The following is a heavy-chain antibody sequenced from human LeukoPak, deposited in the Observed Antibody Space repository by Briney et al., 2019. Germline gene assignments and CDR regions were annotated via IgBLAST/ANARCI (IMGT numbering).Heavy chain of an antibody. Sequence: PSETLSLTCTVSGGSISSGGYYSSWIRQHPGKGMEWIGYIYYSGSTYYNPSLKSRVTISVDTSKTQFSLKLSSVTAADTAVYYRARVEPPRRPAAPNNSSHPWSQPTPVTVSS. CDR3: ARVEPPRRPAAPNNSSHP. J-gene: IGHJ5*02. CDR1: GGSISSGGYY. V-gene: IGHV4-31*03. CDR2: IYYSGST. D-gene: IGHD6-13*01.